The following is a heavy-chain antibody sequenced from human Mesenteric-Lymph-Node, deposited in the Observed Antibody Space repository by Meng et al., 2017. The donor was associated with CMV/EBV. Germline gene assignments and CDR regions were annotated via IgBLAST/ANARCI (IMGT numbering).Heavy chain of an antibody. Sequence: GESLKISCAVSGFTVSTNYLSWVRQAPGKGLEWVSAVYGGGSTYYTDSVKGRFTISRDDSKNTLYLQMNSLRAEDTAVYYCAKRSNYNAFDIWGQGTMVTVSS. J-gene: IGHJ3*02. CDR1: GFTVSTNY. CDR3: AKRSNYNAFDI. V-gene: IGHV3-53*01. D-gene: IGHD1-7*01. CDR2: VYGGGST.